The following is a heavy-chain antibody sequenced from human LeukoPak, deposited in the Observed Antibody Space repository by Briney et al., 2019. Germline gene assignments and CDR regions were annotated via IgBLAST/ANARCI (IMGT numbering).Heavy chain of an antibody. D-gene: IGHD4-11*01. CDR2: ISSSSSTI. J-gene: IGHJ5*02. V-gene: IGHV3-48*01. CDR3: ARDSNEWRMTTFNRFDP. Sequence: PGGSLRLSCAASGFTFSSYSMNWVRQAPGKGLEWVSYISSSSSTIYYADSVKGRFTISRDNAKNSLYLQMNSLRAEDTAVYYWARDSNEWRMTTFNRFDPWGQGTLVTVSS. CDR1: GFTFSSYS.